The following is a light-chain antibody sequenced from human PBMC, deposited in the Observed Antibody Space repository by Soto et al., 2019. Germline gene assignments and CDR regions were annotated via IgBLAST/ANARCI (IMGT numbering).Light chain of an antibody. J-gene: IGKJ2*01. CDR3: QQRSAWPAYT. CDR2: DAS. V-gene: IGKV3-11*01. Sequence: EIVLTQSPATLSLSPGERATLSCRASQSVNNYLAWYQQKPGQPPRLLIYDASNRATGIPARFSGSGSGTDFTLTISRPEPEDFAIYYCQQRSAWPAYTFGQGTKLEIK. CDR1: QSVNNY.